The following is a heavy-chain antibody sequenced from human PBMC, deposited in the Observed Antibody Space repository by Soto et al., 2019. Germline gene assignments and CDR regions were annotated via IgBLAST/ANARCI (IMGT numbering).Heavy chain of an antibody. V-gene: IGHV3-7*01. CDR2: IKQDGSEK. CDR1: GFTFSSYW. D-gene: IGHD2-2*01. J-gene: IGHJ6*02. Sequence: GGSLRLSCAASGFTFSSYWMSWVRQAPGKGLEWVANIKQDGSEKHYVDSVKGRFTISRDNAKNSLYLQMNSLRAEDTAVYYCARDPNIVLVPAALRSYYYYYGMDVWGQGTTVTVSS. CDR3: ARDPNIVLVPAALRSYYYYYGMDV.